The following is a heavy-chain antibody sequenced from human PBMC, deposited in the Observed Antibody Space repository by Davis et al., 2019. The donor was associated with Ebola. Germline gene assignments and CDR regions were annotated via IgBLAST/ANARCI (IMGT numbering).Heavy chain of an antibody. J-gene: IGHJ6*02. Sequence: SETLSLTCTVSGGSISSYYWSWIRQPPGKGLEWIGYIYYSGSTNYNPSLKSRVTISVDTSKNQFSLKLSSVTAADTAVYYCTLGYCSSTSCPYYYYYGMDVWGQGTTVTVSS. CDR1: GGSISSYY. D-gene: IGHD2-2*01. V-gene: IGHV4-59*01. CDR2: IYYSGST. CDR3: TLGYCSSTSCPYYYYYGMDV.